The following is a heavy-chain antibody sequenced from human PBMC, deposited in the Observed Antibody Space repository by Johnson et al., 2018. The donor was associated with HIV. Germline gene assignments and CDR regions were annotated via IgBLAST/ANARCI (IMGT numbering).Heavy chain of an antibody. D-gene: IGHD3-3*01. CDR1: GFTFSSYA. CDR3: ARDRFPYYDFWSGYYRGAFDI. J-gene: IGHJ3*02. CDR2: ISYDGSNK. V-gene: IGHV3-30*04. Sequence: QVQLVESGGGVVQPGRSLRLSCAASGFTFSSYAMHWVRQAPGKWLEWVAVISYDGSNKYYADSVKGRFTISRDNSKNTLYLQMNSLRAEDTAVYYCARDRFPYYDFWSGYYRGAFDIWGQGTMVTVSS.